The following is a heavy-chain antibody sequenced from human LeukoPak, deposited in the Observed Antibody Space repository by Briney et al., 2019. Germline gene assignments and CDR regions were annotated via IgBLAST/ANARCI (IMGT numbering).Heavy chain of an antibody. V-gene: IGHV4-31*09. CDR2: IYYSGST. CDR3: LGYYYYGMDV. J-gene: IGHJ6*02. Sequence: PSQTLSLTCTVSGGSISSGGYYWSWIRQHPGKGLEWIGYIYYSGSTNYNPSLKSRVTMSVDTSKNQFSLKLSSVTAADTAVYYCLGYYYYGMDVWGQGTTVTVSS. CDR1: GGSISSGGYY.